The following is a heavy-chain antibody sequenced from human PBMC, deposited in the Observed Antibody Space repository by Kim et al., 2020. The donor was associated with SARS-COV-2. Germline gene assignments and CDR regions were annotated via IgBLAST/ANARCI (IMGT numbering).Heavy chain of an antibody. J-gene: IGHJ4*02. D-gene: IGHD2-2*02. CDR3: ARENCSSTSCYTLLSDY. Sequence: VKGRFTISRDNSKNTLYLQMNSLRAEDTAVYYCARENCSSTSCYTLLSDYWGQGTLVTVSS. V-gene: IGHV3-30*01.